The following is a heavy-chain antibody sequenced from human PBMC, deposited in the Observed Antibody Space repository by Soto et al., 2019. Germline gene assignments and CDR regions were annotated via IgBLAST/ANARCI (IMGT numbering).Heavy chain of an antibody. J-gene: IGHJ4*02. Sequence: GGSLRLSCAASGFTFSSYGMHWVRQAPGKGLEWVAVIWYDGSNKYYADSVKGRFTISRDNSKNTLYLQMNSLRAEDTAVYYCARSADGRGNYFDYWGQGTLVTVSS. CDR1: GFTFSSYG. CDR2: IWYDGSNK. V-gene: IGHV3-33*01. CDR3: ARSADGRGNYFDY. D-gene: IGHD6-13*01.